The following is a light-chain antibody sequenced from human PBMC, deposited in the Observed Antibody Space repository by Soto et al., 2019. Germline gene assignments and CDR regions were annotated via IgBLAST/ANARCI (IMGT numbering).Light chain of an antibody. V-gene: IGKV1D-13*01. CDR1: QGISSA. CDR2: DAS. CDR3: QQFNNYPLL. Sequence: AIQLTQSPSSLSASVGDRVTITCRASQGISSALAWYQQKPGKAPELLIYDASSLESGVPSRFSGSGSGTDFTLTISSLQPEDFATYYCQQFNNYPLLFGGGTKVEIK. J-gene: IGKJ4*01.